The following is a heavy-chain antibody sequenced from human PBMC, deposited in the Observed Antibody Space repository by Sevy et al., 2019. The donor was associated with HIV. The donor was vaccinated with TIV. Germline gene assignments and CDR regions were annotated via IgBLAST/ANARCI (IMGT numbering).Heavy chain of an antibody. J-gene: IGHJ4*02. Sequence: GGSLILSCVVSGYSFSSYAISWVRQAPGKGLEWVSTINGRGGSTYYANSVKGRFTISRDNPKNTLFLQMINLRVDDTAIYYCARPSPRIAAAASAFYDNWGQGTLVTVSS. D-gene: IGHD6-13*01. V-gene: IGHV3-23*01. CDR3: ARPSPRIAAAASAFYDN. CDR2: INGRGGST. CDR1: GYSFSSYA.